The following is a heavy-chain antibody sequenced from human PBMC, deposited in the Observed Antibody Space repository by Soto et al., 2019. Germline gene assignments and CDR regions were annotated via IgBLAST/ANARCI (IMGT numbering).Heavy chain of an antibody. CDR2: IYWDDDK. V-gene: IGHV2-5*02. J-gene: IGHJ4*02. CDR1: GFSLSTSGVG. D-gene: IGHD5-18*01. Sequence: QITLKESGPTLVKPTQTLTLTCTFSGFSLSTSGVGVGWIRQPPGKALEWLALIYWDDDKRYSPSLKSRLTIPKDTSKHXXVXTXXNMDPVDTATYYCAHQGGSSLLARHYVDTAMVPDYWGQGTLVTVSS. CDR3: AHQGGSSLLARHYVDTAMVPDY.